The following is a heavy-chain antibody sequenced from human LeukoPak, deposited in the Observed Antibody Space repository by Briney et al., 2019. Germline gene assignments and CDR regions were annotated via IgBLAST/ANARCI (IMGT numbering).Heavy chain of an antibody. D-gene: IGHD2-15*01. CDR2: IYYSGST. CDR3: ARGYCSGGSCYSGLFDY. V-gene: IGHV4-31*03. CDR1: GGPISSGGYY. Sequence: SQTLSLTCTVSGGPISSGGYYWSWIRQHPRKGLEWIGYIYYSGSTYYNPSLRSRVTISVDTSKNQFSLKLSSVTAADTAVYYCARGYCSGGSCYSGLFDYWGQGTLVTVSS. J-gene: IGHJ4*02.